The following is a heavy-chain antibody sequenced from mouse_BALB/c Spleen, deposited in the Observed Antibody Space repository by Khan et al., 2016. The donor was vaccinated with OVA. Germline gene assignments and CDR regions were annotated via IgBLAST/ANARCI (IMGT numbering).Heavy chain of an antibody. D-gene: IGHD1-1*02. CDR2: INPGSGDT. J-gene: IGHJ3*01. V-gene: IGHV1-54*01. CDR3: ARGGYGSCAY. Sequence: QVQLKESGAELVRPGTSVKVSCKASGYAFTDFLIEWLQQRPGQGLEWIGLINPGSGDTNYNEKFKGKATLTANKSSSTAYMQLSSLPSDDSAVYFCARGGYGSCAYWGQGTLVTVSA. CDR1: GYAFTDFL.